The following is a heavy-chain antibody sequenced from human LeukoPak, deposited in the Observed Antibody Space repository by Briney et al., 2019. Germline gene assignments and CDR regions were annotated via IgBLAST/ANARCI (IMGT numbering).Heavy chain of an antibody. D-gene: IGHD2-2*01. CDR2: ISNSGSST. J-gene: IGHJ4*02. Sequence: RGSLRLSCAASRFTFSDYYMVWIRQAPGKGLEWVSYISNSGSSTKYADSVKGRFTISRDNAKNSLSLQMNSVRPEDTAVYYCARADRTSWFDYWGQGTLVTVSS. CDR3: ARADRTSWFDY. CDR1: RFTFSDYY. V-gene: IGHV3-11*05.